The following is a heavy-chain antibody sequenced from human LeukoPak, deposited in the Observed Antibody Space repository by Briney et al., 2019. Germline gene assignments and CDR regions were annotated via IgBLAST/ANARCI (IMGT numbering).Heavy chain of an antibody. V-gene: IGHV3-7*01. Sequence: GGSLRLSCGASGFTFSSYWMTWVRQAPGKGLEWVANIKQDGSEKYYGDSVKGRFTISRDNAKTSLYLQMNSLRAEDTAVYYCARHLSGITGYTYGRGIDYWGQGTLVTVSS. D-gene: IGHD5-18*01. CDR3: ARHLSGITGYTYGRGIDY. CDR2: IKQDGSEK. CDR1: GFTFSSYW. J-gene: IGHJ4*02.